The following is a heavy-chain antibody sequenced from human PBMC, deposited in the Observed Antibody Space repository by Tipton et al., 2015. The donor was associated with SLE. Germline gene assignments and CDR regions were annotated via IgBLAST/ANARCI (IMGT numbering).Heavy chain of an antibody. J-gene: IGHJ4*02. V-gene: IGHV3-73*01. CDR1: GFTCSASA. D-gene: IGHD1-26*01. Sequence: SLRLSCAASGFTCSASALHWVRQASGKGLEWVGRIRSKPNNYATAYAASVRGRFTISRDDSKNTAYLEMNSLKTEDTAVYYCTSSGSYYFDYWGQGTLVTVSS. CDR3: TSSGSYYFDY. CDR2: IRSKPNNYAT.